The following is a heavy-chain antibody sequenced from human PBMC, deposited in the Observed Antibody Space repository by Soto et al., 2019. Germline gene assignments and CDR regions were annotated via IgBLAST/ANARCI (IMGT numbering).Heavy chain of an antibody. D-gene: IGHD3-22*01. CDR3: ARGRDYDSSGYYFLAY. Sequence: SETLSLTCTVSGGSVTGGTYYWTWIRQPPGKGLEWTGYIYYTGSTNYNLSLKSRVSISLDTSKNQFSLRLSSVTAADTAMYYCARGRDYDSSGYYFLAYWGQGTLVTVSS. CDR1: GGSVTGGTYY. CDR2: IYYTGST. J-gene: IGHJ4*02. V-gene: IGHV4-61*01.